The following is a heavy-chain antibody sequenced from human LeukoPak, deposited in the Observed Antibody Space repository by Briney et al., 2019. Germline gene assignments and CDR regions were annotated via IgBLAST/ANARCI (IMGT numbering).Heavy chain of an antibody. V-gene: IGHV1-2*02. Sequence: SVKVSCKAFGYTFTGYYMHWVRQAPGQGLEWMGWINPNSGGTNYAQKFQGRVTMTRDTSISTAYMELSRPRSDDTAVYYCARAAIVAERYYYYYGMDVWGQGTTVTVSS. D-gene: IGHD2-15*01. CDR3: ARAAIVAERYYYYYGMDV. J-gene: IGHJ6*02. CDR2: INPNSGGT. CDR1: GYTFTGYY.